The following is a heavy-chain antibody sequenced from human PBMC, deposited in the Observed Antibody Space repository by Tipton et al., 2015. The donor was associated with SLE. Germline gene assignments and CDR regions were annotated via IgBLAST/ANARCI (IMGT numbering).Heavy chain of an antibody. D-gene: IGHD6-19*01. CDR1: GASVRSTSYH. Sequence: TLSLTCFVSGASVRSTSYHWGWIRQPPGKGLEWIGNIYYDGTAYSTPSLESRVSISVDTSKNQFSLKLSSVTAADTAVYYCARQSSGYFDYWGQGTLVTVSS. J-gene: IGHJ4*02. CDR3: ARQSSGYFDY. V-gene: IGHV4-39*07. CDR2: IYYDGTA.